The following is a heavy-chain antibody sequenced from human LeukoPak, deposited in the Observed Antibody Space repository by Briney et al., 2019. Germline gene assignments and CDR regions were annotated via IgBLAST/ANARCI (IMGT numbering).Heavy chain of an antibody. V-gene: IGHV3-23*01. D-gene: IGHD4-17*01. J-gene: IGHJ4*02. Sequence: GGSLRLSCAASGFTFSSYAMSWVRQAPGKGLEWVSAISGSGGSTYYADSVKGRFTISRDNSKNTLYLQMNSLRAEDTAVYYCASDQRGTVTNYFDYWGQGTLVTVSS. CDR3: ASDQRGTVTNYFDY. CDR2: ISGSGGST. CDR1: GFTFSSYA.